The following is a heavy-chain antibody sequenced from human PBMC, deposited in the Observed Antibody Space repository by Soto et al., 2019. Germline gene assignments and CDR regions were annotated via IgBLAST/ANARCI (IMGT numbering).Heavy chain of an antibody. CDR2: IYSSGSR. CDR3: ARERAFDI. J-gene: IGHJ3*02. CDR1: GFTISSNY. V-gene: IGHV3-53*01. Sequence: GGSLRLSCAASGFTISSNYMSWVRQAPGKGLEWVSVIYSSGSRYYADSVSGRFAISRDNSKNTLHLQMNSLRAEDTAVYYCARERAFDIWGQGTMVTVSS.